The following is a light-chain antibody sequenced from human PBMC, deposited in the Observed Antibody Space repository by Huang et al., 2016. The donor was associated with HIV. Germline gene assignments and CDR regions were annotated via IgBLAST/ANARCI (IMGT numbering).Light chain of an antibody. CDR1: QSVSSY. Sequence: EIVLTQSPATLSLSPGERATLSCRASQSVSSYLAWYQQTPCQAPRLLIYDASNRATGIPARFSGSGSGTDFTLTISSLEPEDFAVYYCQQRSNWPYTFGQGTKLEIK. J-gene: IGKJ2*01. CDR3: QQRSNWPYT. V-gene: IGKV3-11*01. CDR2: DAS.